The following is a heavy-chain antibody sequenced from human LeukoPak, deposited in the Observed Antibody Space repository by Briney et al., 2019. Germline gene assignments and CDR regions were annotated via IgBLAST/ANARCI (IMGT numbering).Heavy chain of an antibody. CDR3: ARAPIIAGFRPTLSAFDP. V-gene: IGHV4-4*02. Sequence: PSETLSLTCAVSGDTIVSSNWWTWFRQPPGKGLEWIGEIYHSGNTNYNPSLKSRVTMSVDKSKYQFALILSSVTAADTAGCYCARAPIIAGFRPTLSAFDPWGQGTLVTVSS. CDR2: IYHSGNT. J-gene: IGHJ5*02. D-gene: IGHD6-13*01. CDR1: GDTIVSSNW.